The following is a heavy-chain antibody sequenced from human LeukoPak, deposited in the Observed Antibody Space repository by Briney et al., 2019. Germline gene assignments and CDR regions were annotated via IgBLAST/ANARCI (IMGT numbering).Heavy chain of an antibody. CDR2: ISAYNGNT. D-gene: IGHD2-2*01. CDR1: GYTFTSYG. V-gene: IGHV1-18*04. CDR3: ARDRSVVVPAHYYYGMDV. J-gene: IGHJ6*04. Sequence: GASVKVSYKASGYTFTSYGISWVRQAPGQGLEWMGWISAYNGNTNYAQKLQGRVTMTTDTSTSTAYMELRSLRSDDTAVYYCARDRSVVVPAHYYYGMDVWGKGTTVTVSS.